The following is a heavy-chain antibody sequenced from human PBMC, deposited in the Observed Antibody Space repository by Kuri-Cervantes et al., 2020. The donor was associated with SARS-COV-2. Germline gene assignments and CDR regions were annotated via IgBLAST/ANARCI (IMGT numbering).Heavy chain of an antibody. J-gene: IGHJ6*03. CDR3: ASGTPGYSSSHYYYYMDV. V-gene: IGHV1-69*05. Sequence: SVKVSCKASGGTFSSYAISWVRQAPGQGLEWMGGIIPIFGTANYAQKFQGRVTITTDESTSTAYMELSSLRSEDTAVYYCASGTPGYSSSHYYYYMDVWGKGTTVTVSS. D-gene: IGHD6-13*01. CDR1: GGTFSSYA. CDR2: IIPIFGTA.